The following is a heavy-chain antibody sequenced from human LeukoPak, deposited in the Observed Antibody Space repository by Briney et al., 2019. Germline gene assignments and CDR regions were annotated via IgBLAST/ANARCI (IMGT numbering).Heavy chain of an antibody. CDR3: ARAAFHRAVAGY. CDR1: GYTFTSYN. J-gene: IGHJ1*01. V-gene: IGHV1-8*01. CDR2: MNPNSGDT. D-gene: IGHD6-19*01. Sequence: ASVKVSCKASGYTFTSYNINWVRQAPGQGLEWVGYMNPNSGDTGHAQRFQGRVTMTRNTPISTAYMELSNLTSEDTAFYYCARAAFHRAVAGYWGLGTLVAVSA.